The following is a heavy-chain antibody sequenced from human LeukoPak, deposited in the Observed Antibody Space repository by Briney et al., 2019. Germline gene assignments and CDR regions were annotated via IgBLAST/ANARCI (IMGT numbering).Heavy chain of an antibody. CDR2: INAGNGNT. CDR1: GYTFSSCT. Sequence: ASVKVSCKASGYTFSSCTMHWVRQAPGQGLEWMGWINAGNGNTKYSQNFQGRVTITRDTSASTAYMELSSLRSEDTAVYYCARGSTLLLWFGESDYWGQGTLVTVSS. J-gene: IGHJ4*02. V-gene: IGHV1-3*01. CDR3: ARGSTLLLWFGESDY. D-gene: IGHD3-10*01.